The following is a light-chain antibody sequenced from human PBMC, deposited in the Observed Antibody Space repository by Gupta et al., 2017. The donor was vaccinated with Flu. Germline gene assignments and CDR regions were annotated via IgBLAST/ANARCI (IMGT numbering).Light chain of an antibody. CDR1: SSNFGAGYE. V-gene: IGLV1-40*01. CDR3: QSYDSSLNAYV. CDR2: ANS. J-gene: IGLJ1*01. Sequence: QSALAQPPSVSGTPGQRVTISCTGSSSNFGAGYEVHWYQHLPGAAPKLHIYANSDRPSGVPDRFSGSKSGISASLAITGLQPDDEADYYCQSYDSSLNAYVFGTGTRVTVL.